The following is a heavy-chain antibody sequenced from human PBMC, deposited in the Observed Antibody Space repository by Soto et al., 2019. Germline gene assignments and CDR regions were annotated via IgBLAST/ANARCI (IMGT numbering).Heavy chain of an antibody. J-gene: IGHJ6*01. CDR1: GFTFDDYA. CDR3: ARVGYYDSSGYYGTYYYYYGMDV. Sequence: GGSLRLSCAASGFTFDDYAMHWVRQAPGKGLEWVSGISWNSGSICYADSVKGRFTISRDNAKNSLYLQMNSLRAEDTAVYYCARVGYYDSSGYYGTYYYYYGMDVWGQGTTVTVSS. D-gene: IGHD3-22*01. CDR2: ISWNSGSI. V-gene: IGHV3-9*01.